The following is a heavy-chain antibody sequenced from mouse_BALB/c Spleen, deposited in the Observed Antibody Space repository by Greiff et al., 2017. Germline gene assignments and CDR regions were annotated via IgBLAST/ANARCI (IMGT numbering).Heavy chain of an antibody. CDR3: ARDRYYGSSYAWFAY. Sequence: EVQGVESGGGLVKPGGSLKLSCAASGFTFSDYYMYWVRQTPEKRLEWVATISDGGSYTYYPDSVKGRFTISRDNAKNNLYLQMSSLKSEDTAMYYCARDRYYGSSYAWFAYWGQGTLVTVSA. J-gene: IGHJ3*01. D-gene: IGHD1-1*01. CDR1: GFTFSDYY. V-gene: IGHV5-4*02. CDR2: ISDGGSYT.